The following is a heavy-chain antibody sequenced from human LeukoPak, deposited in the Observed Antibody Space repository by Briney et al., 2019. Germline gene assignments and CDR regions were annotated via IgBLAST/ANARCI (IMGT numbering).Heavy chain of an antibody. Sequence: GGSLRLSCAASGFSFSSYAMSWVRQAPGKGLEWVSAISGSDDSTFYADSVKGRFTISRDNTKNTLYLQMNSLRVEDTAGYYCAKSPVPYCSGGSCYGMDVWGQGTTVTVSS. CDR2: ISGSDDST. D-gene: IGHD2-15*01. CDR1: GFSFSSYA. J-gene: IGHJ6*02. CDR3: AKSPVPYCSGGSCYGMDV. V-gene: IGHV3-23*01.